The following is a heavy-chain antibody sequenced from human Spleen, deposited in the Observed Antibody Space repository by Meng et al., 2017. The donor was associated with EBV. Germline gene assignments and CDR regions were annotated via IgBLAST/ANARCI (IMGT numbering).Heavy chain of an antibody. CDR2: CYDSGST. CDR1: YFNSTSFW. CDR3: AREGVATPGNWYFDP. J-gene: IGHJ2*01. Sequence: YFNSTSFWWDWYRQPPGKGLEWVRYCYDSGSTYYNPSLKNRLTISADRSKNQFSLKLNSVTAADTAVYYCAREGVATPGNWYFDPWGRGTLVTVSS. D-gene: IGHD6-13*01. V-gene: IGHV4-28*03.